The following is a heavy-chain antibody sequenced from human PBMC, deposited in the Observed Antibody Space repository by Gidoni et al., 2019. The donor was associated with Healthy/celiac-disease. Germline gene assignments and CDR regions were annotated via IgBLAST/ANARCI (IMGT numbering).Heavy chain of an antibody. D-gene: IGHD3-22*01. V-gene: IGHV1-18*01. CDR3: ARDSTDYYDSSELFDY. CDR2: SSAYNGNT. Sequence: QVQLVQSGAEVKKPGASVKVSCKVSGYTFTSYGISWVRPAPGQGLEGMGWSSAYNGNTNYAQKLQGRGTMTTDTSTSTAYMELRSLRSDDTAVYYCARDSTDYYDSSELFDYWGQGTLVTVSS. CDR1: GYTFTSYG. J-gene: IGHJ4*02.